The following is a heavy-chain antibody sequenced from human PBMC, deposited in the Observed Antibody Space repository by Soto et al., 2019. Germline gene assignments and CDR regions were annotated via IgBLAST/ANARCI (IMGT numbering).Heavy chain of an antibody. CDR3: VKDRVPGAYGHYYGMAV. Sequence: QVQLVDSGGGVVQPGRSLRLSCRVSGITLNNSGIHWVRQAPGKGLEWMAVISHDGSEQYDADSMKGRLNISRDNSKNTVNLQINSLRGEDTAIYYCVKDRVPGAYGHYYGMAVWGQGTTVNVSS. CDR1: GITLNNSG. J-gene: IGHJ6*02. CDR2: ISHDGSEQ. D-gene: IGHD5-12*01. V-gene: IGHV3-30*18.